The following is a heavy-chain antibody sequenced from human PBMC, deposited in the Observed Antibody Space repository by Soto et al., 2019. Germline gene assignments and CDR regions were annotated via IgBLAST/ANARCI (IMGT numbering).Heavy chain of an antibody. CDR2: IYYSGST. Sequence: PSETLSLTCTVSGGSISSSSYYWGWIRQPPGKGLEWIGSIYYSGSTYYNPSLKSRVTISVDTSKNQFSLKLSSVTAADTAVYYCARRYDFWWAFDIWGQGTMVTVSS. V-gene: IGHV4-39*01. CDR1: GGSISSSSYY. J-gene: IGHJ3*02. D-gene: IGHD3-3*01. CDR3: ARRYDFWWAFDI.